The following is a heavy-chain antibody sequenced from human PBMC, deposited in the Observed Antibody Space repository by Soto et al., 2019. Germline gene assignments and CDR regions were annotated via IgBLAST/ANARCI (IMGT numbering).Heavy chain of an antibody. D-gene: IGHD6-13*01. CDR2: INAANGDT. CDR3: VRRHVSATGIDWFDP. V-gene: IGHV1-3*01. J-gene: IGHJ5*02. Sequence: GASVKVSCKASGYTFTSYGIHWVRQAPGQRLEWMGWINAANGDTKYSPKFQGRVTITRDTSASTAYMEPSSLRSEDTAVYYCVRRHVSATGIDWFDPWGQGTLVTVSS. CDR1: GYTFTSYG.